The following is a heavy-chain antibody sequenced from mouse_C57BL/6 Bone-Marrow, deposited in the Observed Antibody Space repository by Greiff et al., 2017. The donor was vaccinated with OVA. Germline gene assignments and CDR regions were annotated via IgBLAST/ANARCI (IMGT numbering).Heavy chain of an antibody. CDR3: ARRPYYDYAMDY. CDR2: IYPGDGDT. J-gene: IGHJ4*01. D-gene: IGHD2-10*01. V-gene: IGHV1-80*01. CDR1: GYAFSSYW. Sequence: QVQLKQSGAELVKPGASVKISCKASGYAFSSYWMNWVKQRPGKGLEWIGQIYPGDGDTNYNGKFKGKATLTADKSSSTAYMQLSSLTSEDSAVYFCARRPYYDYAMDYWGQGTSVTVSS.